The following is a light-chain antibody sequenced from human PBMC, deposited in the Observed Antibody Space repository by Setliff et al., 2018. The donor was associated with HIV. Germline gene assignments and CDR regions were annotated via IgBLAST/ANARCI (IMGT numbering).Light chain of an antibody. CDR3: ASWDDSLTSPRM. Sequence: QSVLTQPPSASGTPGQRITISCSGSNSSIGSNYVSWYQQFPGLAPRLLMFRNSQRPSGVPDRFSGSKSGTSASLAISGLRSGDEADYYCASWDDSLTSPRMFGGGTK. J-gene: IGLJ3*02. CDR2: RNS. CDR1: NSSIGSNY. V-gene: IGLV1-47*01.